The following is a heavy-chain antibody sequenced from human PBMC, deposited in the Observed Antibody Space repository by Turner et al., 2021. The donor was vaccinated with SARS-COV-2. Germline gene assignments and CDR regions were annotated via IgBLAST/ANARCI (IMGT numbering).Heavy chain of an antibody. CDR2: ISAYNGYT. Sequence: VQLVPSGAEVRKPGASVKVSCKASGYTFTSYGLSWVRQAPGQGLEWLGWISAYNGYTNFAQKFQGRVTMTTDTSTRTASLELRSLTSDDTAVYYCARGPSYGDYEYWGQGTLITVSS. V-gene: IGHV1-18*01. D-gene: IGHD4-17*01. CDR1: GYTFTSYG. J-gene: IGHJ4*02. CDR3: ARGPSYGDYEY.